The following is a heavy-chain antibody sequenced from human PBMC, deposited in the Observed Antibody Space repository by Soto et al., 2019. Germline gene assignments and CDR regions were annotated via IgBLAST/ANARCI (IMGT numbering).Heavy chain of an antibody. CDR3: ARITIAGYCSGGSCRNENFDY. D-gene: IGHD2-15*01. CDR2: INHSGST. J-gene: IGHJ4*02. CDR1: GGSFSGYY. V-gene: IGHV4-34*01. Sequence: SETLSLTCAVYGGSFSGYYWSWIRQPPGKGLEWIGEINHSGSTNYNPSLKSRVTISVDTSKNQFSLKLSSVTAADTAVYYCARITIAGYCSGGSCRNENFDYWGQGTLVTVSS.